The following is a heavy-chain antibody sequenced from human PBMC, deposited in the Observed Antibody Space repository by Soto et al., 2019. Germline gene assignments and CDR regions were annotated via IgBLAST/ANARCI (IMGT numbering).Heavy chain of an antibody. CDR2: IYPGDSDT. Sequence: PGESLKISCKGSGYSFTSYWIGWVRQMPGKGLEWMGIIYPGDSDTRYSPSFQGQVTISADKSISTAYLQWSSLKASDTAMYYCARHQHFWSGYYTSDSYYYGMDVWGQGTTVTVSS. CDR3: ARHQHFWSGYYTSDSYYYGMDV. CDR1: GYSFTSYW. D-gene: IGHD3-3*02. V-gene: IGHV5-51*01. J-gene: IGHJ6*02.